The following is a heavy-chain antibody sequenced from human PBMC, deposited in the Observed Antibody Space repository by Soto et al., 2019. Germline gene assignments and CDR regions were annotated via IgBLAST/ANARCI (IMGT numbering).Heavy chain of an antibody. CDR1: GFTVSSKY. V-gene: IGHV3-66*01. Sequence: EVPLVESGGGLVQPGGSLRLSCAASGFTVSSKYMSWVRQAPGKGLEWVSVIHSGGITYYADFVKGRFTLSRDNSKNTLYFQMNNLRAEDTAVYYCARERGTTGDNWFESWGQGTLVTVSS. J-gene: IGHJ5*01. D-gene: IGHD1-1*01. CDR2: IHSGGIT. CDR3: ARERGTTGDNWFES.